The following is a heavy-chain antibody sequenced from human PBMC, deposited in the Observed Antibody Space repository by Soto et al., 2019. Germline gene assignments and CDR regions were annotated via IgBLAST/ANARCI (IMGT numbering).Heavy chain of an antibody. CDR1: GFTFSSYA. CDR3: AKRSAAAGMGGAYYYYGMDV. V-gene: IGHV3-23*01. J-gene: IGHJ6*02. CDR2: ISGSGGST. Sequence: PGGSLRLSCAASGFTFSSYAMSWVHQAPGKGLEWVSAISGSGGSTYYADSVKGRFTISRDNSKNTLYLQMNSLRAEDTAVYYCAKRSAAAGMGGAYYYYGMDVWGQGTTVTVS. D-gene: IGHD6-13*01.